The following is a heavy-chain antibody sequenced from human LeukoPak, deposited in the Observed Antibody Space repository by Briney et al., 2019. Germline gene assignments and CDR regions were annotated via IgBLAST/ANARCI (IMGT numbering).Heavy chain of an antibody. CDR1: GGSFSGYY. V-gene: IGHV4-34*01. CDR2: IYYSGST. Sequence: SETLSLTCAVYGGSFSGYYWSWLRQPPGKGLEWIGSIYYSGSTYYNPSLKSRVTISVDTSKNQFSLKLSSVTAADTAVYYCARHTLSFDYWGQGTLVTVSS. CDR3: ARHTLSFDY. J-gene: IGHJ4*02. D-gene: IGHD5-18*01.